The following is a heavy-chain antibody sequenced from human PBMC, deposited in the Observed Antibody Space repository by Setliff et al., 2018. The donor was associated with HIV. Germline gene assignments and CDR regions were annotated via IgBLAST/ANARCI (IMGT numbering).Heavy chain of an antibody. J-gene: IGHJ4*02. CDR2: ISAYNDNT. CDR3: ARDRGSRGFDY. V-gene: IGHV1-18*01. CDR1: GYTFTTYG. Sequence: ASVKVSCKASGYTFTTYGITWVRQAPGQGLEWMGWISAYNDNTNYAQKLQGRVTMTTDTSTSTAYMELGSLRSDDTAVYYCARDRGSRGFDYWGQGTLVTVSS. D-gene: IGHD1-26*01.